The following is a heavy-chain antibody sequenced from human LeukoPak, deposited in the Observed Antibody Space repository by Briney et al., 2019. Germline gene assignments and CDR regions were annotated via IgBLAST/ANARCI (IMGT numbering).Heavy chain of an antibody. CDR2: ISGSGGTT. Sequence: PPGGSLRLSCAASGFTFSTYAMSWVRQAPGKGLEWVSTISGSGGTTYNADSVKGRFTISRDNSKNTLYLQMNSLRAEDTAVYYCAKDGGGPHDYWGQGTLVTVSS. CDR1: GFTFSTYA. CDR3: AKDGGGPHDY. J-gene: IGHJ4*02. D-gene: IGHD3-16*01. V-gene: IGHV3-23*01.